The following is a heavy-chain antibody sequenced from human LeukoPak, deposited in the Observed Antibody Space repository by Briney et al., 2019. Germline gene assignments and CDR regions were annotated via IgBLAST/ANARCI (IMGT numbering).Heavy chain of an antibody. CDR2: ISWNSGSI. CDR1: GFTFDDYA. J-gene: IGHJ5*02. CDR3: AMEGSGGA. D-gene: IGHD6-19*01. Sequence: PGGSLRLSCAASGFTFDDYAMHWVRQAPGKGLEWVSGISWNSGSIGYADSVKGRFTISRDNSKNTLYLQLNSLRAEDTAVYYCAMEGSGGAWGQGTLVTISS. V-gene: IGHV3-9*01.